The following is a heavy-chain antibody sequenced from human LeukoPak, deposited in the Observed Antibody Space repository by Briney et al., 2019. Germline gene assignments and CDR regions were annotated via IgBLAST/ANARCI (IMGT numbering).Heavy chain of an antibody. D-gene: IGHD1-26*01. V-gene: IGHV1-2*02. CDR3: ATRSTDSGSYSPLDY. CDR1: GYTFTGYY. CDR2: INPNSGGT. Sequence: GASVKVSCKASGYTFTGYYMHWVRQAPGQGLEWRGWINPNSGGTNYAQKFRGSVAMARDTSISTAYMELSRLRSDDTAVYYCATRSTDSGSYSPLDYWGQGTLVTVSS. J-gene: IGHJ4*02.